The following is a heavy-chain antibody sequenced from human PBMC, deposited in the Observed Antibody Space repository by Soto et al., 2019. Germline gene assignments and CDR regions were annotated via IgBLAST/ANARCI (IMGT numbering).Heavy chain of an antibody. CDR2: IFHTGAT. Sequence: SETLSLTCTVSGASISSSGYYWGWIRQPPGKGLEWIGHIFHTGATYQNPTLKSRLRMSVDTSKNQFSLNLSSVTATDTAVYYVARPRIVTTNTFDLWGQGTLVTVSS. V-gene: IGHV4-39*01. CDR1: GASISSSGYY. J-gene: IGHJ4*02. D-gene: IGHD1-26*01. CDR3: ARPRIVTTNTFDL.